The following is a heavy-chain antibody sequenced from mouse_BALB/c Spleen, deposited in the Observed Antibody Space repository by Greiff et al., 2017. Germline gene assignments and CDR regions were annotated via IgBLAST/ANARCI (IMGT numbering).Heavy chain of an antibody. D-gene: IGHD1-1*01. CDR3: ARRDYYYGSSSYAMDY. CDR2: INPYNGGT. Sequence: EVQLQQSGPELVKPGASMKISCKASGYSFTGYTMNWVKQSHGKNLEWIGLINPYNGGTSYNQKFKGKATLTVDKLSSTAYMELLSLTSEDSAVYYCARRDYYYGSSSYAMDYWGQGTSGTVSA. J-gene: IGHJ4*01. CDR1: GYSFTGYT. V-gene: IGHV1-18*01.